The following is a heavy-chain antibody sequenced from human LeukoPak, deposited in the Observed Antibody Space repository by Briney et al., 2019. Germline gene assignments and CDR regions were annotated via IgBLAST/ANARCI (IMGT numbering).Heavy chain of an antibody. CDR2: ISDTGRLS. V-gene: IGHV3-23*01. J-gene: IGHJ6*02. D-gene: IGHD3-10*01. CDR3: AKGESRFGELSYYYYGMDV. CDR1: GFTFSSSA. Sequence: GGSLRLSCAASGFTFSSSAMSWVRQAPGKGLEWVAAISDTGRLSYCADSVNGRFTISRDNSKNTLYLQMNSLRAEDTAVYYCAKGESRFGELSYYYYGMDVWGQGTTVTVSS.